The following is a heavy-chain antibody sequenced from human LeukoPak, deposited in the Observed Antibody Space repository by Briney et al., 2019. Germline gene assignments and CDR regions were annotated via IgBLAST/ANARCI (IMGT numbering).Heavy chain of an antibody. D-gene: IGHD4-23*01. J-gene: IGHJ4*02. Sequence: NSSESLSLTCAVYGGSLSGYYRSWIRQPPGKGLEWIGEINHSGSTNYNPSLKSRVTISVDTSKNQFSLKLSSVTAADTAVYYCARASVVALDYWGQGTLVTVSS. CDR3: ARASVVALDY. CDR2: INHSGST. V-gene: IGHV4-34*01. CDR1: GGSLSGYY.